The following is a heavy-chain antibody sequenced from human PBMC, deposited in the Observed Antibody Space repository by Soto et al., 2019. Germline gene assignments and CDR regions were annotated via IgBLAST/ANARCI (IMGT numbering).Heavy chain of an antibody. V-gene: IGHV3-23*01. CDR2: ISGSGGST. D-gene: IGHD5-18*01. Sequence: PGGSLRLSCAASGFTFSSYAMSWVRQAPGKGLEWVSAISGSGGSTYYADSVKGRFTISRDNSKSTVSLQMNSLRAEDTAVYYCARDAQVTRGNWFDPWGQGTLVTVSS. J-gene: IGHJ5*02. CDR3: ARDAQVTRGNWFDP. CDR1: GFTFSSYA.